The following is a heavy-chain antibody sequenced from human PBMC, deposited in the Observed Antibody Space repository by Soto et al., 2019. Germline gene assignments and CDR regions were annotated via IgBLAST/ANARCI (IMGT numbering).Heavy chain of an antibody. J-gene: IGHJ4*02. CDR3: ASLASAGPH. CDR2: INTDGSTT. Sequence: GGSLRLSCAASGFAFNSYWMHWVRQAPGKGLVWVSRINTDGSTTSYADSVKGRFAISRDNAKNTLYLQMNSLRVEDTAVYYCASLASAGPHWGQGTLVTVSS. CDR1: GFAFNSYW. D-gene: IGHD6-13*01. V-gene: IGHV3-74*01.